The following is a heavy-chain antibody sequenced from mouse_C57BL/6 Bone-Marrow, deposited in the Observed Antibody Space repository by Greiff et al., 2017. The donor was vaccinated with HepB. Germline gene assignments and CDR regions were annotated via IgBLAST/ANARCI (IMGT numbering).Heavy chain of an antibody. CDR2: IYPGSGNT. CDR1: GYSFTSYY. CDR3: ARDDDFDY. D-gene: IGHD2-3*01. V-gene: IGHV1-66*01. J-gene: IGHJ2*01. Sequence: QVQLQQSGPELVKPGASVKISCKASGYSFTSYYIHWVKQRPGQGLDWIGWIYPGSGNTKYNEKFKGKATLTVDTSSSTAYMQLSSLTSEDSAVYYCARDDDFDYWGQGTTLTVSS.